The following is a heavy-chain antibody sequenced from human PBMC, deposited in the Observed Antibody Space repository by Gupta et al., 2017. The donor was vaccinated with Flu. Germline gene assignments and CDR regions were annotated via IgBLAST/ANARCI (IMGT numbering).Heavy chain of an antibody. CDR3: ARGRGSSGWYSPLFPERFDY. CDR1: GGSFSGYY. Sequence: QVQLQQWGAGLLKPSETLSLTCAVYGGSFSGYYWSWIRQPPGKGLEWIGEINHSGSTNYNPSLKSRVTISVDTSKNQFSLKLSSVTAADTAVYYCARGRGSSGWYSPLFPERFDYWGQGTLVTVSS. V-gene: IGHV4-34*01. D-gene: IGHD6-19*01. J-gene: IGHJ4*02. CDR2: INHSGST.